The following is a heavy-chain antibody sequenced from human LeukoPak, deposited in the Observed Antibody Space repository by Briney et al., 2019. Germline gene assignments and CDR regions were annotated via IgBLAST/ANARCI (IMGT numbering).Heavy chain of an antibody. Sequence: GGSLRLFCAASGFTFSSYGMHWVRQAPGKGLEWVTVISYDGSNKYYADSVKGRFTISRDNSKNTLYLQMNSLRAEDTAVYYCAKLIADSSGPDDAFDIWGQGTMVTVSS. V-gene: IGHV3-30*18. CDR1: GFTFSSYG. CDR3: AKLIADSSGPDDAFDI. D-gene: IGHD3-22*01. J-gene: IGHJ3*02. CDR2: ISYDGSNK.